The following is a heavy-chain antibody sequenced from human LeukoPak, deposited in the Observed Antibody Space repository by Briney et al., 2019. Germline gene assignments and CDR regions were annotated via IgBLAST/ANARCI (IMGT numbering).Heavy chain of an antibody. Sequence: PPGGSLRLSCAASGFTVSSNYMSWVRQAPGKGLEWVSVIYSGGSTYYADSVKGRFTISRDNSKNTLYLQMNSLRAEDTAVYYCAKAHWDYGSGSYYQYYFDYWGQGALVTVSS. J-gene: IGHJ4*02. V-gene: IGHV3-53*01. CDR3: AKAHWDYGSGSYYQYYFDY. CDR1: GFTVSSNY. D-gene: IGHD3-10*01. CDR2: IYSGGST.